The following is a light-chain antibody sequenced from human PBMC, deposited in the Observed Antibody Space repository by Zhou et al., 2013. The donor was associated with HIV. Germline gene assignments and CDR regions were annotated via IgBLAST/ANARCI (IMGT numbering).Light chain of an antibody. CDR2: LGS. CDR3: MQSLQTPYT. V-gene: IGKV2-28*01. Sequence: IVMTQSPLSLSVTPGEPASISCRSTQSLLPNNAYNYLDWYLQKPGQSPQLLVYLGSYRASGVPVRFSGSGSGLYFTLTISRVEAEDAGVYYCMQSLQTPYTFGQGTRLEIK. CDR1: QSLLPNNAYNY. J-gene: IGKJ2*01.